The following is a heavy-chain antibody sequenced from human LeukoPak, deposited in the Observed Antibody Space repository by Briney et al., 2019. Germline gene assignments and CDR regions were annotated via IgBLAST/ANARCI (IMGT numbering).Heavy chain of an antibody. J-gene: IGHJ4*02. V-gene: IGHV3-9*01. CDR1: GFTFDDYA. D-gene: IGHD6-19*01. CDR3: AKVSSGWYWGYYFDY. CDR2: ISWNSGSI. Sequence: PGRSLRLSCAASGFTFDDYAMHWVRQAPGKGLEWVSGISWNSGSIGYADSVKGRFTISRDNAKNSLYLQMNSLRAEDTALYYCAKVSSGWYWGYYFDYWGQGTLVTVSS.